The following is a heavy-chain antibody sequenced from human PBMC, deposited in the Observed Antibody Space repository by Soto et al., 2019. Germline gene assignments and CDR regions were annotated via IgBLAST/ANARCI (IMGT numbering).Heavy chain of an antibody. V-gene: IGHV3-21*04. J-gene: IGHJ4*02. D-gene: IGHD2-2*02. Sequence: PGGSLRLSCAASGFTFTRYSMNWVRQAPGKGLEWVSSISSTTNYIYYGDSMKGRFTISRDNAKNSLYLEMNSLRAEDTAVYYCARVLGALKSYTYYIDYWGQGTLVTVSS. CDR2: ISSTTNYI. CDR3: ARVLGALKSYTYYIDY. CDR1: GFTFTRYS.